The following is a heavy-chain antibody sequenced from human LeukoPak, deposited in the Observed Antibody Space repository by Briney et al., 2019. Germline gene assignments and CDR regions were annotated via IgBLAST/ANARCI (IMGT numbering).Heavy chain of an antibody. D-gene: IGHD3-10*01. V-gene: IGHV3-33*01. Sequence: GGSLRLSCTAPGFTFSSYAIHWIRQAPGKGLEWVALVWHDGSNRYYADSVKGRLTISRDNSKNTVYLQMNSLRAEDTAVYYSARELFGSGSCPDYWGQGTLVTVSS. CDR2: VWHDGSNR. J-gene: IGHJ4*02. CDR1: GFTFSSYA. CDR3: ARELFGSGSCPDY.